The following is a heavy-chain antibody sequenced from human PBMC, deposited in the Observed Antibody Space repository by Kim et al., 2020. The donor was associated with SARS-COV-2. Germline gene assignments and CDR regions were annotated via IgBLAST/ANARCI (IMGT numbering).Heavy chain of an antibody. Sequence: GGSLRPSCVASGFTFSSYAINWVRQAPGKGLEWVSAISGSGGSTYYADSVKGRFTISRDNSKNTLYLQMNSLRAEDTAVYYCARDGRSDDFWSGYFLGASWGQGTLVTVSP. CDR2: ISGSGGST. CDR3: ARDGRSDDFWSGYFLGAS. CDR1: GFTFSSYA. V-gene: IGHV3-23*01. J-gene: IGHJ4*02. D-gene: IGHD3-3*01.